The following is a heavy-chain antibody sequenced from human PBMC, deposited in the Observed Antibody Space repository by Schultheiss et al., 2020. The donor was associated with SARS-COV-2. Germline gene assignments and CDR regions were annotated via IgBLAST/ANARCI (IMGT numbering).Heavy chain of an antibody. J-gene: IGHJ6*02. CDR3: ARHGPGSAYYYGMDV. V-gene: IGHV4-59*08. CDR1: GGSISSSY. Sequence: SETLSLTCIVSGGSISSSYWSWVRQSPGKGLEWIGYFYNGGSTNYDPSFKSRVTISADTSKNQLSLRLSFVTAADTAVYYCARHGPGSAYYYGMDVWGPGTAVTVSS. CDR2: FYNGGST.